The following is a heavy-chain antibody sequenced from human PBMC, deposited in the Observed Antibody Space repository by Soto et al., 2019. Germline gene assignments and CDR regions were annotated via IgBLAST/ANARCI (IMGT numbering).Heavy chain of an antibody. CDR2: INPSGGST. Sequence: ASVKGSCKASGYSNTSDYMHLRRKKKRKGLEWMGIINPSGGSTSYAQKFQGRVTMTRDTSTSTVYMELSSLRSEDTAVYYCARGDLYSSSWKSFYYYMDVWGKGTTVTVSS. CDR1: GYSNTSDY. CDR3: ARGDLYSSSWKSFYYYMDV. V-gene: IGHV1-46*03. J-gene: IGHJ6*03. D-gene: IGHD6-13*01.